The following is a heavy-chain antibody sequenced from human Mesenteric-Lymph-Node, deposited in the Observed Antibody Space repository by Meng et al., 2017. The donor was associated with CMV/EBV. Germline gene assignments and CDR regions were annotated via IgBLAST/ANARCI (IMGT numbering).Heavy chain of an antibody. CDR3: AKNALGYCSSTSCPNWFDP. Sequence: GESLKISCAASGFTFSSYAMSWVRQAPGKGLEWVSVISGSGGTTYYADSVKGRFTISRDNSKNTLYLQMNSLRAEDTAVYYCAKNALGYCSSTSCPNWFDPWGQGTLVTASS. V-gene: IGHV3-23*01. CDR2: ISGSGGTT. D-gene: IGHD2-2*01. J-gene: IGHJ5*02. CDR1: GFTFSSYA.